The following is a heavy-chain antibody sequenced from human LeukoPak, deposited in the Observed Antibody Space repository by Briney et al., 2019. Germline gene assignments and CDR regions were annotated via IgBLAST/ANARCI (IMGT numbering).Heavy chain of an antibody. Sequence: PGGSLRLSCAASGFTFSSYAMSWVRQAPGKGLEWVSAISGSGGSTYYADSVKGRFTISRDNSKNTLYLQMNSLRAEDTAVYCCARTRYSSSFDDYWGQGTLVTVSS. V-gene: IGHV3-23*01. CDR3: ARTRYSSSFDDY. CDR2: ISGSGGST. D-gene: IGHD6-13*01. CDR1: GFTFSSYA. J-gene: IGHJ4*02.